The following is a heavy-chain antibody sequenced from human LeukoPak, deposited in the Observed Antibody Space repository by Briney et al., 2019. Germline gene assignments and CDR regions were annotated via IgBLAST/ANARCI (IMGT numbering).Heavy chain of an antibody. CDR1: RFTFSTYA. D-gene: IGHD2-21*02. CDR3: AREVSVPSGGACGGACYWARPFDY. Sequence: GGSLRLSCSASRFTFSTYAMSWVRQAPGKGLEWGSAIGASGGTTFYADSVKGRFTISRDNSKNTLFLQMNSLRAEDTAVYYCAREVSVPSGGACGGACYWARPFDYWGQGTLVTVSS. CDR2: IGASGGTT. J-gene: IGHJ4*02. V-gene: IGHV3-23*01.